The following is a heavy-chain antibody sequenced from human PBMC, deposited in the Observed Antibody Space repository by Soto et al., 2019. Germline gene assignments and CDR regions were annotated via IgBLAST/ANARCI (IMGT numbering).Heavy chain of an antibody. CDR2: IIPIFGTA. Sequence: ASVKVSCKASGYTFTSYAMHWVRQAPGQRLEWMGGIIPIFGTANYAQKFQGRVTITADESTSTAYMELSSLRSGDTAVYYCARGTGTKANAFDIWGQGTMVPVSS. V-gene: IGHV1-69*13. D-gene: IGHD1-1*01. J-gene: IGHJ3*02. CDR3: ARGTGTKANAFDI. CDR1: GYTFTSYA.